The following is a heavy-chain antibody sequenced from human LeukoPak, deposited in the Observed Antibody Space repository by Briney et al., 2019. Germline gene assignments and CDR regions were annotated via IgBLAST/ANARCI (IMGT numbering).Heavy chain of an antibody. CDR3: ARETSKYYYDNKPFDI. CDR1: SGSVNSGGYY. V-gene: IGHV4-31*03. CDR2: VYYSGST. D-gene: IGHD3-22*01. J-gene: IGHJ3*02. Sequence: NPSETLSLTCTVSSGSVNSGGYYWSWIRQHPGKGLEWVGYVYYSGSTNYNPSLKSRSFISVNTSKNQFSLKLSSVTAADTAVYYCARETSKYYYDNKPFDIWGQGTMVTVSS.